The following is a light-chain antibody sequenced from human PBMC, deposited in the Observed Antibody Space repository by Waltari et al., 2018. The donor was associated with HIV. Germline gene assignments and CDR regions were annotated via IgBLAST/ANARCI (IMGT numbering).Light chain of an antibody. CDR2: QIP. CDR3: STHTADDTLA. J-gene: IGLJ3*02. Sequence: QSALTQPASVSGSPGQSVTISCTGTTSDFGPYNFVSWYQQHPGNVPKVLIYQIPSRPSGVPHRFSASRSGNTASLTISGLQAEDEAVYYCSTHTADDTLAFGGGTKLTVL. CDR1: TSDFGPYNF. V-gene: IGLV2-14*03.